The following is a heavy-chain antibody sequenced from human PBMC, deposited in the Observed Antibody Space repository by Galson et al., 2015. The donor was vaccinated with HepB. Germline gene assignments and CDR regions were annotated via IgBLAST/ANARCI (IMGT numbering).Heavy chain of an antibody. D-gene: IGHD6-19*01. CDR3: ARVPRLAVAGGAFDL. V-gene: IGHV1-18*04. J-gene: IGHJ3*01. CDR2: IGVYNGYT. CDR1: GYTFTNYY. Sequence: SVKVSCKASGYTFTNYYLHWVRQAPGQGLEWMGWIGVYNGYTNYAQKFQGRVTLTTDTSKSTAYMELRSLTSDDTAVYYCARVPRLAVAGGAFDLWGQGTTVTVSS.